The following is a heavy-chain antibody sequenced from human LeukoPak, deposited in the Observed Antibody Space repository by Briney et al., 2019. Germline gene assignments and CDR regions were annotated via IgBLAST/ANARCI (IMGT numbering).Heavy chain of an antibody. J-gene: IGHJ5*02. D-gene: IGHD6-19*01. CDR3: AKESALSGWYNENWFDP. CDR1: GFTFSSYA. Sequence: PGGSLRLSCAASGFTFSSYAMHWVRQAPGKGLEWVAVISYDGSNKYYADSVKGRFTISRDNSKNTLYLQMNSLRAEDTAVYYCAKESALSGWYNENWFDPWGQGTLVTVSS. CDR2: ISYDGSNK. V-gene: IGHV3-30-3*01.